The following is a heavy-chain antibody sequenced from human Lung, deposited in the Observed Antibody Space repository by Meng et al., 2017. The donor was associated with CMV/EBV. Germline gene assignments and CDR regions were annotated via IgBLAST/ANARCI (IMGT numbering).Heavy chain of an antibody. V-gene: IGHV4-31*03. CDR3: ARTNYGDYNWFDP. J-gene: IGHJ5*02. CDR1: GCSISRCGFY. D-gene: IGHD4-17*01. Sequence: HLHTSRPGRVKPSQTLSLPLTVSGCSISRCGFYWSCIRQHPGKGLEWIGYIYYSGSTYYNPSLRSRVAISIDTSKNQFSLKLTSVTAADTAVYFCARTNYGDYNWFDPWGQGTLVTVSS. CDR2: IYYSGST.